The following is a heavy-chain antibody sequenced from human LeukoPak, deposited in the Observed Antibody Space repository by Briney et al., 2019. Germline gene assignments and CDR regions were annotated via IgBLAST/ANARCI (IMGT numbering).Heavy chain of an antibody. D-gene: IGHD5-18*01. CDR2: ISSSSSTI. V-gene: IGHV3-48*01. CDR3: ARDDDSYGSDN. Sequence: QAGGSLRLSCAASGFTFSSYSMNLVRQAPGKGLEWVSYISSSSSTIYYADSVKGRFTISRDNAKNSLYLQMNSLRAEDTAVYYCARDDDSYGSDNWGQGTLVTVSS. J-gene: IGHJ4*02. CDR1: GFTFSSYS.